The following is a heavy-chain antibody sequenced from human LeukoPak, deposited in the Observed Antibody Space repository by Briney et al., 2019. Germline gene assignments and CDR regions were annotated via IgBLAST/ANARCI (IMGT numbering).Heavy chain of an antibody. CDR3: AKGRGLSYDYGVDY. CDR2: IKQDGSEK. Sequence: GGSLRLSCVGSGFTFSTYWMSWVRQAPGKGLEWVAHIKQDGSEKYFVDSVKGRFTTSRDNAKNSLYLQMNSLRAEDMALYYCAKGRGLSYDYGVDYWGQGTLVTVSS. D-gene: IGHD4-17*01. V-gene: IGHV3-7*03. CDR1: GFTFSTYW. J-gene: IGHJ4*02.